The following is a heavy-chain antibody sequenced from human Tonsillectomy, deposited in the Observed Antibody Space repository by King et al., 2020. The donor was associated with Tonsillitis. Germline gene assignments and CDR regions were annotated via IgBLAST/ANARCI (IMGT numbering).Heavy chain of an antibody. V-gene: IGHV3-30*18. D-gene: IGHD4-11*01. CDR3: AKETGGIRNYVSH. CDR2: VSLDGSVI. CDR1: GFTFSNHG. Sequence: VQLVESGGGVVRPGRSLRLSCAASGFTFSNHGMHWFRQAPGKGLEWVAVVSLDGSVIHYADSVKGRFTISRDNSKSTLYLQVSSLRPEDTAVYYCAKETGGIRNYVSHWGQGTLVTVSS. J-gene: IGHJ4*02.